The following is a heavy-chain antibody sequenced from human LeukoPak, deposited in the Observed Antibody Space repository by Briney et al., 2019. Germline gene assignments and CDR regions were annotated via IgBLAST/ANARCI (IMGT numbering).Heavy chain of an antibody. J-gene: IGHJ4*02. D-gene: IGHD3-3*01. CDR3: AKDRVAEASYFDY. V-gene: IGHV3-53*05. Sequence: QSGGSLRLSCAASGFSVSINYMSWVRQAPGKGLEWVAVIYNDGTTYYADSVKGRFTISRDNSKNTLYLQINSLRAEDTAVYYCAKDRVAEASYFDYWGQGTLVTVSS. CDR2: IYNDGTT. CDR1: GFSVSINY.